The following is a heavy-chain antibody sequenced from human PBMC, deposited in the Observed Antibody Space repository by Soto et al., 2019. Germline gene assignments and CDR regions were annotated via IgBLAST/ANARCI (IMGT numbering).Heavy chain of an antibody. V-gene: IGHV3-30-3*01. CDR2: ISYDGSNK. D-gene: IGHD3-22*01. CDR3: GGSYDSSGSGAFDI. Sequence: QVQLVESGGGVVQPGRSLRLSCAASGFTFSSYAMHWVRQAPGKGLEWVAVISYDGSNKYYADSVKGRFTISRDNSKNKRYLQMNSLRAEDTPVYHCGGSYDSSGSGAFDIWGQGTIVTVSS. CDR1: GFTFSSYA. J-gene: IGHJ3*02.